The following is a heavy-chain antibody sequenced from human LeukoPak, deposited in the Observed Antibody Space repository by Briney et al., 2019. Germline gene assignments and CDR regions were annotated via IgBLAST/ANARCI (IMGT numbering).Heavy chain of an antibody. CDR2: ISWNSGSI. D-gene: IGHD3-22*01. CDR1: GFTFDDYA. Sequence: GSSLRLSCAASGFTFDDYAMHWVRQAPGKGLEGVSGISWNSGSIGYADSVKGRFTISRDNAKNSLYLQMNSLRAEDTALYYCAKDQGSGYYEGYFDYWGQGTLVTVSS. V-gene: IGHV3-9*01. J-gene: IGHJ4*02. CDR3: AKDQGSGYYEGYFDY.